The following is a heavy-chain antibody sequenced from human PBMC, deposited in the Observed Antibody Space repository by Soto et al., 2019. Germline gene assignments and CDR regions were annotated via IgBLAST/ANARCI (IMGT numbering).Heavy chain of an antibody. CDR1: GYSLSNYY. CDR2: IPYTGST. V-gene: IGHV4-59*01. CDR3: AREGWYYDSSALRRTHYFDY. D-gene: IGHD3-22*01. J-gene: IGHJ4*02. Sequence: SETPFLPPPFSGYSLSNYYLNLVLPPPGEGLGWIGYIPYTGSTNYNPSLKSRVTISMDTSKNQFSLKLTSVTAADTAAYYCAREGWYYDSSALRRTHYFDYWGQGTLVTVSS.